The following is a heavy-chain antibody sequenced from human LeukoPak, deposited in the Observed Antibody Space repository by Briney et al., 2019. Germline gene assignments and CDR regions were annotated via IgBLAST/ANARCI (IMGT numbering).Heavy chain of an antibody. V-gene: IGHV3-74*01. J-gene: IGHJ4*02. Sequence: GGSLRLSCAASGFTFSSYAITWVRQAPGKGLVWVSRMNSDGRTIEYADSVKGRLTISRDNAKNTLFLQMNSLRVEDTAVYYCARGPDHGGSYYHDWGQGTLVTVTS. CDR1: GFTFSSYA. CDR3: ARGPDHGGSYYHD. CDR2: MNSDGRTI. D-gene: IGHD1-26*01.